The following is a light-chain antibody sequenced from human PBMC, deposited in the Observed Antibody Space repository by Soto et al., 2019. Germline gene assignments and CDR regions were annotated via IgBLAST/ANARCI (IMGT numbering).Light chain of an antibody. J-gene: IGKJ4*01. CDR1: QSVDIY. CDR3: QQRRIWPPLT. V-gene: IGKV3-11*01. Sequence: EVVLTQSPATLSLSPGESATLSCRASQSVDIYLAWYQQKPGQAPRLLIYDAYNRATGIPARFSGSGSGTEFTLTISSLEPEDFAVYYCQQRRIWPPLTFSGGTKVEIK. CDR2: DAY.